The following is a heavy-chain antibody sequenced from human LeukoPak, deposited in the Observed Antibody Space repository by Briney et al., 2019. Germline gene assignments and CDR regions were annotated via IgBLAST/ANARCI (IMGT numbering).Heavy chain of an antibody. J-gene: IGHJ4*02. CDR1: GFTFSVYS. V-gene: IGHV3-48*02. Sequence: GGSLRLSCVVSGFTFSVYSMTWVRQAPERGLEWVSYISPYSSTMYYADSVKGRFTISRDNAKNSLSLQMNSLSDENTAVYYCTRAAYSNSPDYWGQGSLVTVSS. CDR2: ISPYSSTM. CDR3: TRAAYSNSPDY. D-gene: IGHD6-13*01.